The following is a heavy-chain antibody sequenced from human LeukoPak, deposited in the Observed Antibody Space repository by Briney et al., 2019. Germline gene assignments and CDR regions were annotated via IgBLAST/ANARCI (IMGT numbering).Heavy chain of an antibody. J-gene: IGHJ5*02. D-gene: IGHD2-15*01. Sequence: PSETLSLTCTVSGGSISSGDYYWSWIRQPPGKGLEWIGYIYYSGSTYYNPSLKSRVTISVDTSKNQFSLKLSSVTAADTAVYYCARVIPYCSGGSCYLSWFDPWGQGTLVTVSS. V-gene: IGHV4-30-4*01. CDR3: ARVIPYCSGGSCYLSWFDP. CDR2: IYYSGST. CDR1: GGSISSGDYY.